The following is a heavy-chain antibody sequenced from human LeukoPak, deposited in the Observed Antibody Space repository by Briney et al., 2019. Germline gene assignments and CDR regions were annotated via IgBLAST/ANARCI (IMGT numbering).Heavy chain of an antibody. CDR1: GFTFSSYS. V-gene: IGHV3-48*01. J-gene: IGHJ4*02. CDR2: ISSSSSTI. Sequence: GGSLRLSCAASGFTFSSYSMNWVRQAPGKGLEWVSYISSSSSTIYYADSVKGRFTISRDNAKNSLYLQMNSLRAEDTAVYYCARDFGRDIVATTPAGYWGQGTLVTVSS. CDR3: ARDFGRDIVATTPAGY. D-gene: IGHD5-12*01.